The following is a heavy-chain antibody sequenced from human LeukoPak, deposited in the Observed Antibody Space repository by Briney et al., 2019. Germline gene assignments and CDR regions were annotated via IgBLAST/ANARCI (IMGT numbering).Heavy chain of an antibody. V-gene: IGHV3-23*01. CDR2: ISVSGGST. D-gene: IGHD3-3*01. CDR1: GFTFSSYA. Sequence: GGSLRLSCAASGFTFSSYAMSWVRQAPGKGLEWVSAISVSGGSTYYADSVKGRFTISRDNSKNTLYLQMNSLRAEDTAVYYCANLYDFWTGDYWGQGTLVTVSS. CDR3: ANLYDFWTGDY. J-gene: IGHJ4*02.